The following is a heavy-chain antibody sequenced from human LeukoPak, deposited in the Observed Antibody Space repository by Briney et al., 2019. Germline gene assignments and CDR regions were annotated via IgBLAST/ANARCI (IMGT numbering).Heavy chain of an antibody. V-gene: IGHV3-23*01. CDR2: ISGSGHST. CDR3: TGHKVAKVRSPKKITPPFYYYYYYMDV. D-gene: IGHD5-12*01. J-gene: IGHJ6*03. Sequence: PGGSLRLSCAASRFTFTIYGMSWVRQAPGKGLEWVSVISGSGHSTYYADSVKGRFTISRDNSKNTLYLQMNSLRAEDTAVYYCTGHKVAKVRSPKKITPPFYYYYYYMDVWGKGTTVTVSS. CDR1: RFTFTIYG.